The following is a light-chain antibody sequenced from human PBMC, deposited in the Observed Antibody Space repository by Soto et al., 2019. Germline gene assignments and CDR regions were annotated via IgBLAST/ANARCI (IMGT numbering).Light chain of an antibody. CDR3: QQYAEGTPIT. V-gene: IGKV3-20*01. J-gene: IGKJ5*01. CDR1: QSVSSTF. Sequence: EIVLTQSPGTLSLSPGERATLSCRASQSVSSTFLAWYQQKPGQAPRLLIYAASSRATGIPDRFSGSGSGTDFTLTISRLEPEDFAVYYCQQYAEGTPITFGQGTRLEIK. CDR2: AAS.